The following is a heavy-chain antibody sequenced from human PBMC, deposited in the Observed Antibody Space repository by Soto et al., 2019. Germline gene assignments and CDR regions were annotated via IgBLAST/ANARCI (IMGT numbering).Heavy chain of an antibody. Sequence: ASVKVSCKASRGTFSSYAISWVRQAPGQGLEWMGGIIPIFGTANYAQKFQGRVTITADESTSTAYMELSSLRSEDTAVYYCARDRGSGWDYYYYGMDVWGQGTTVTVSS. V-gene: IGHV1-69*13. CDR3: ARDRGSGWDYYYYGMDV. CDR2: IIPIFGTA. D-gene: IGHD6-19*01. CDR1: RGTFSSYA. J-gene: IGHJ6*02.